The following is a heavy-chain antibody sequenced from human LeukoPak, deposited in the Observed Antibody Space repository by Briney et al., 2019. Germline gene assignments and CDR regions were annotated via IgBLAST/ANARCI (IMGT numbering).Heavy chain of an antibody. CDR3: AKGHTSLAP. V-gene: IGHV3-7*01. Sequence: GGSLRLSCAASGFSFTTSWMSWVRQAPGKGLEWVASIEQDGSEKYYVDSVKGRFTISRDNAKNSLFLQTNSLRAEDTAVYYCAKGHTSLAPGGQGALVTVSS. CDR2: IEQDGSEK. J-gene: IGHJ4*02. CDR1: GFSFTTSW. D-gene: IGHD5-18*01.